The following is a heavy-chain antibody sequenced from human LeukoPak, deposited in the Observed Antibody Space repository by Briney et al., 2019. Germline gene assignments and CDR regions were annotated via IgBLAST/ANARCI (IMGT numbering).Heavy chain of an antibody. CDR3: AKDWSEYYGSGSFDY. V-gene: IGHV3-23*01. D-gene: IGHD3-10*01. CDR2: ISGSGGST. CDR1: GFTFSSYA. J-gene: IGHJ4*02. Sequence: GGSLRLSCAASGFTFSSYAMSWVRQAPGKGLEWVSAISGSGGSTYYADSVKGRFTISRDNSKNTLYLQMNSLRVEDTAVHYYAKDWSEYYGSGSFDYWGQGTLVTVSS.